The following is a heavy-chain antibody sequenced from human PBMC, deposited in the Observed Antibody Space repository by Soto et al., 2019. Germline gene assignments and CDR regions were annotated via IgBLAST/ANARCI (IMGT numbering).Heavy chain of an antibody. CDR2: LYYTGRT. CDR1: GGSISSGTYY. CDR3: ARRFARAVIGWFDH. J-gene: IGHJ5*02. D-gene: IGHD3-10*01. Sequence: PSETLSLTCTVSGGSISSGTYYWGWIRQPPGKGLEWIGSLYYTGRTYYSPSLKSRVTISVDTSKNHFSLNLTSVTAADTAVYYCARRFARAVIGWFDHWGQGTLVTVSS. V-gene: IGHV4-39*02.